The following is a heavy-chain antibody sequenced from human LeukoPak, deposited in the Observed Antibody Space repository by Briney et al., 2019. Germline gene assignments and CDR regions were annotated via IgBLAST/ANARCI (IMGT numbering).Heavy chain of an antibody. Sequence: GGSLRLSRTASGFIFRDYGVNWVRQAPGKGLEWVSYNSRTGSTIYYADSVKGRFTISRDNAKNSLYLQMNSLRAEDTAVYYCARGTYGTHMDVWGKGTTVTVSS. D-gene: IGHD3-10*01. J-gene: IGHJ6*03. CDR2: NSRTGSTI. CDR1: GFIFRDYG. CDR3: ARGTYGTHMDV. V-gene: IGHV3-48*01.